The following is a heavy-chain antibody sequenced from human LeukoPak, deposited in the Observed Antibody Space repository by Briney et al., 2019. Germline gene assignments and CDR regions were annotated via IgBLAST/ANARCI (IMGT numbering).Heavy chain of an antibody. CDR2: IYSGGST. Sequence: PGGSLRLSCAASGFTFSSNYMSWVRQAPGKGLEWVSVIYSGGSTYYADSVKGRFTISRDNSKNTLYLQMNSLRAEDTAVYYCARSRVGATRGHFDYWGQGTLVTVSS. J-gene: IGHJ4*02. CDR3: ARSRVGATRGHFDY. V-gene: IGHV3-66*01. D-gene: IGHD1-26*01. CDR1: GFTFSSNY.